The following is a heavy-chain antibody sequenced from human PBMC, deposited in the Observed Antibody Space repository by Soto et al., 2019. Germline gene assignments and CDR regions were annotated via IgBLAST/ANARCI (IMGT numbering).Heavy chain of an antibody. V-gene: IGHV3-74*01. D-gene: IGHD6-19*01. CDR3: ARDGLGYSRGWFYLDH. CDR1: GFTFSSYW. Sequence: EVQLVESGGGLVQPGGSLRLSCAASGFTFSSYWIHWVRQAPGKGLVWVSRINGDGSSTTYADSVKGRFTISRDNAKNXRYLQMQRLRAEDTGVYYCARDGLGYSRGWFYLDHWGQGTLVTVAS. CDR2: INGDGSST. J-gene: IGHJ5*02.